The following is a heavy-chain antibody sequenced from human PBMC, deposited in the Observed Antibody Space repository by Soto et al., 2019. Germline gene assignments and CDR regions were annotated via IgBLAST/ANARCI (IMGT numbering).Heavy chain of an antibody. CDR2: IIRISGTA. D-gene: IGHD2-2*01. CDR3: ARSQGSSTSLEIYYYYYYGMDV. CDR1: GGTFSSYA. Sequence: QVQLVQSGAEVKKPGSSVKVSCKASGGTFSSYAISWVRQAPGQGLEWMGGIIRISGTANYAQKFQGRVTITADESTSTVYMELSSLRSEDTAVYFCARSQGSSTSLEIYYYYYYGMDVWGQGTTVTVSS. V-gene: IGHV1-69*01. J-gene: IGHJ6*02.